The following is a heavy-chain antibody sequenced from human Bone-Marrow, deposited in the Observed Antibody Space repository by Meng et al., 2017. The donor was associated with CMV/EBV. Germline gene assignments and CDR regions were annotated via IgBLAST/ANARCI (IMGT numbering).Heavy chain of an antibody. J-gene: IGHJ6*02. CDR2: IHYSRTT. CDR1: GDSISSSIYY. V-gene: IGHV4-39*07. D-gene: IGHD4-17*01. CDR3: ARGGDDYGDSNEDYGMDV. Sequence: SETLSLTCTVSGDSISSSIYYWGWIRQPPGKGLEWIASIHYSRTTYYNPSLKSRVTISVDTSKNQFSLKVTSVTAADTAVYYCARGGDDYGDSNEDYGMDVWGQGTTVTVSS.